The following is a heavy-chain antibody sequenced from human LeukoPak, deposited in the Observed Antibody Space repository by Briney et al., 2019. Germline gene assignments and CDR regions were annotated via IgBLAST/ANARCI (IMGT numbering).Heavy chain of an antibody. V-gene: IGHV3-66*02. Sequence: PGGSLRLSCAASGFTVSSNYMSWVRQAPGKGLEWVSVIYSGGSTYYADSVKGRFTIFRDKSKNKLYLQMNSLRAEDTAVYYCARGILGDCVPAYYYYYYMDVWGKGTTVTVSS. J-gene: IGHJ6*03. CDR1: GFTVSSNY. CDR2: IYSGGST. CDR3: ARGILGDCVPAYYYYYYMDV. D-gene: IGHD2-21*02.